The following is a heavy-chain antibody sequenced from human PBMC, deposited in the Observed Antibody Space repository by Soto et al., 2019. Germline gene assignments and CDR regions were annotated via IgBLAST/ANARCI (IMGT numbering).Heavy chain of an antibody. CDR3: ARDVGAQIVDY. CDR2: ISAYNGNT. V-gene: IGHV1-18*01. CDR1: GYTFTSYG. Sequence: QVQLVQSGAEVKKPGASVKVSCKASGYTFTSYGITWVRQAPGQGLEWMGWISAYNGNTKYAQKFQGRVTMTTDTSTNTAYMELRGLRSDDTAVYCCARDVGAQIVDYWGQGTLVTVSS. J-gene: IGHJ4*02. D-gene: IGHD1-26*01.